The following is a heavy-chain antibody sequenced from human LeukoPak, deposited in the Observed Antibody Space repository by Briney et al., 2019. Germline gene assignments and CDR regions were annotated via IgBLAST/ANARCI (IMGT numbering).Heavy chain of an antibody. V-gene: IGHV3-48*03. J-gene: IGHJ4*02. D-gene: IGHD3-16*01. CDR1: GFTFSSYE. CDR3: ARSLGSLDY. CDR2: ISSSGSTI. Sequence: GGSLRLSCAAPGFTFSSYEMNWVRQAPGKGLEWVSYISSSGSTIYYADSVKGRFTISRDNAKNSLYLQMNSLRAEDTAVYYCARSLGSLDYWGQGTLVTVSS.